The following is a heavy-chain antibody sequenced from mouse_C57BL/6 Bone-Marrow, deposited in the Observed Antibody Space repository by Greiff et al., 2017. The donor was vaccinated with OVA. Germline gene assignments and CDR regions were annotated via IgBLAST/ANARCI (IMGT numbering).Heavy chain of an antibody. D-gene: IGHD2-4*01. Sequence: QVQLQQSGAELAKPGASVKLSCKASGYTFTSYWMHWVKQRPGQGLEWIGYINPSSGYTKYNQKFKDKATLTADKSSSTAYVQLSSLTYEDSAVYYCARWGYDYDEDFDYWGQGTTLTVSS. CDR2: INPSSGYT. V-gene: IGHV1-7*01. CDR3: ARWGYDYDEDFDY. CDR1: GYTFTSYW. J-gene: IGHJ2*01.